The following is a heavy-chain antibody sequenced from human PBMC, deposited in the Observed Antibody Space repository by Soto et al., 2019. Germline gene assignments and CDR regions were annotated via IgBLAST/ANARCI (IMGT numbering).Heavy chain of an antibody. V-gene: IGHV4-59*01. CDR2: IYYSGGT. J-gene: IGHJ4*02. Sequence: SETLSLTWTVSGGSISSYYWNWIRQPPGKGLEWIGYIYYSGGTNYNPSLKSRVTMSLDTSKNQCSLILTPVTAADTAVYYCARDLSGGLRPDAFDIWGQGTLVTVSS. CDR1: GGSISSYY. CDR3: ARDLSGGLRPDAFDI. D-gene: IGHD5-12*01.